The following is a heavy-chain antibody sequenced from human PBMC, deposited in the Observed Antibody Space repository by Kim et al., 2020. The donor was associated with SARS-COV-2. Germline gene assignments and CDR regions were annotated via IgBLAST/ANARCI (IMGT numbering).Heavy chain of an antibody. CDR3: ATDSGSWSPAGYGMDV. CDR1: GFTFSSYW. D-gene: IGHD6-13*01. J-gene: IGHJ6*02. Sequence: GGSLRLSCAASGFTFSSYWMSWVRQAPGKGLEWVANIKQDGSEKYYVDSVKGRFTISRDNAKNSLYLQMNSLRVEDTAVYYCATDSGSWSPAGYGMDVWGHVPTVTVSS. V-gene: IGHV3-7*01. CDR2: IKQDGSEK.